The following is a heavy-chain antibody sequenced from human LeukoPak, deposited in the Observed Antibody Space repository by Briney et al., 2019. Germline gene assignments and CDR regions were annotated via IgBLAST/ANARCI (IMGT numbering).Heavy chain of an antibody. CDR2: ISGSGGST. Sequence: GSLRLSCAASGFTLSSYAMSWVRQAPGKGLEWVSAISGSGGSTYYADSVKGRFTISRDNSKNTLYLQMNSLRAEDTAVYYCAKDIYDSSGYDAFDIWGQGTMVTVSS. J-gene: IGHJ3*02. V-gene: IGHV3-23*01. CDR1: GFTLSSYA. D-gene: IGHD3-22*01. CDR3: AKDIYDSSGYDAFDI.